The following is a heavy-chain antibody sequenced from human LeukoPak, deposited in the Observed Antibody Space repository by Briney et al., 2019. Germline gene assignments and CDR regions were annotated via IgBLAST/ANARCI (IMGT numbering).Heavy chain of an antibody. J-gene: IGHJ4*02. CDR2: ISAYNGNT. Sequence: ASVKVSCKASGYTFTSYGISWVRQAPGQGLEWMGWISAYNGNTNYAQKLQGRVTMTTDTSTSTAYMELRSLRSDDTAVYYCARLHYDFWSGYYFDYWGQGTLVTVSS. CDR3: ARLHYDFWSGYYFDY. V-gene: IGHV1-18*01. CDR1: GYTFTSYG. D-gene: IGHD3-3*01.